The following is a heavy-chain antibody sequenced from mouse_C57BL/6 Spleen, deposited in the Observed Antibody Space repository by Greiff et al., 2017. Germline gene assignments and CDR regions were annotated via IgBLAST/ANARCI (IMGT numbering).Heavy chain of an antibody. Sequence: EVKLVESGGGLVQSGRSLRLSCATSGFTFSDFYMAWVRQAPGKGLEWIAASRNKANDYTTDYSASVKGRFIVSRDTSQSILYLQMNALRAEDTAIYYCARDAPYYGNYDWDFDVWGTGTTVTVSS. CDR2: SRNKANDYTT. D-gene: IGHD2-10*01. J-gene: IGHJ1*03. V-gene: IGHV7-1*01. CDR1: GFTFSDFY. CDR3: ARDAPYYGNYDWDFDV.